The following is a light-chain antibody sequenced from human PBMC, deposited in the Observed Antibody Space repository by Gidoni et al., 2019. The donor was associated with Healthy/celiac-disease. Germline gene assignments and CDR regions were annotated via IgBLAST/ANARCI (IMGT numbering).Light chain of an antibody. CDR3: QQYNNWPGA. Sequence: ATLSCRASQSVSSDLAWYQQKPGQAPRLLIYGASTRATGIPARFSGSGSGTEFTLTISSLQSEDFAVYYCQQYNNWPGAFGPGTKVDIK. V-gene: IGKV3-15*01. CDR1: QSVSSD. CDR2: GAS. J-gene: IGKJ3*01.